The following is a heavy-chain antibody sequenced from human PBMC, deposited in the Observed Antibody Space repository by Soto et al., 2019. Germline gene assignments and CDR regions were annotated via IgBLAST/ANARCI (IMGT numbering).Heavy chain of an antibody. Sequence: EVQLLESGGGLVQPGGSLRLSCAASGFTFSSYAMSWVRQAPGKGLEWVSAISGSGGSTYYADSVKGRFTISRDNSKNTLYLQMNSLRAEDTSVYYCAKDRGMVRGVITRRYYMDVWGKGTTVTVSS. J-gene: IGHJ6*03. D-gene: IGHD3-10*01. V-gene: IGHV3-23*01. CDR3: AKDRGMVRGVITRRYYMDV. CDR1: GFTFSSYA. CDR2: ISGSGGST.